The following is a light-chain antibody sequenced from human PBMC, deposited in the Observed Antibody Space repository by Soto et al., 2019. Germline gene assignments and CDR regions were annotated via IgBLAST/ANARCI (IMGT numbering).Light chain of an antibody. Sequence: EIVLTQSPGTLSLSPGERATLSCRASQSVSSSYLAWYQQKPGQAPRLLIYGASSRATGIPDRFSGSGSGTDLTLTISRLGPEDFAVYYCQQYGSSPPWTFGQGTKVEMK. CDR1: QSVSSSY. CDR2: GAS. CDR3: QQYGSSPPWT. J-gene: IGKJ1*01. V-gene: IGKV3-20*01.